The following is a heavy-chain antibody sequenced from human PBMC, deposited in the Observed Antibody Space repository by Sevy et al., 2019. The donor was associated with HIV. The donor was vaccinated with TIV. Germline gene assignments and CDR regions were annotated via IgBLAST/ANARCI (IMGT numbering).Heavy chain of an antibody. V-gene: IGHV3-21*06. CDR2: ISSKSTYT. J-gene: IGHJ4*02. D-gene: IGHD3-10*01. Sequence: GGSLRLSCVGSGFTFNDDFMTWVRQAPGKGLEWVSSISSKSTYTYYSDSVKGRFTISRDDAKNSVYLEMKSLRDQDTALYYCVRRGVDAYNVYFDLWGQGTLVTVSS. CDR3: VRRGVDAYNVYFDL. CDR1: GFTFNDDF.